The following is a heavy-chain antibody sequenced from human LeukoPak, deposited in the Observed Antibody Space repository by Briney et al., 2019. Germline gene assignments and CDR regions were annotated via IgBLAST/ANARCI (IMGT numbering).Heavy chain of an antibody. CDR3: ARVYSNYVYYFDF. D-gene: IGHD4-11*01. V-gene: IGHV4-59*01. J-gene: IGHJ4*02. CDR2: FHYNGRT. CDR1: GDSISNFY. Sequence: SETLSLTCSVSGDSISNFYWSWIRQPPGKGLEWIGYFHYNGRTSYNPSLRSRVTISVDTSKNHLSLRLSSVTAADTAVYYCARVYSNYVYYFDFWGQGTLVTVSS.